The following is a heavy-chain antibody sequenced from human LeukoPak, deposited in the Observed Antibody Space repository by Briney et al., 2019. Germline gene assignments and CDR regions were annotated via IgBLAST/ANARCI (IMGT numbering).Heavy chain of an antibody. J-gene: IGHJ6*04. CDR1: EFTFSNYA. CDR2: ISTRSTYI. V-gene: IGHV3-21*01. D-gene: IGHD3-16*01. Sequence: GGSLRLSCAASEFTFSNYAMNWVRQAPGKGLEWVSSISTRSTYIYYADSVKGRFTISRDNAKNSLFLQMNSLRAEDTAVYFCAKSTRAVMAMMDVWGKGTTVTVSS. CDR3: AKSTRAVMAMMDV.